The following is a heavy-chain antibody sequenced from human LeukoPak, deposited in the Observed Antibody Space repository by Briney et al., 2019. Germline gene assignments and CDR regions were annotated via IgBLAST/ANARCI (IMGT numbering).Heavy chain of an antibody. Sequence: PSETLSLTCTVSGASISSYYWSWIRQPAGKGLEWIGRVYSSGSTNYNFSLKSRVAMSVDTSKSQFSLKLNSVTAADTAVYYCARDLGYDAFDIWGQGTMVTVSS. D-gene: IGHD7-27*01. V-gene: IGHV4-4*07. J-gene: IGHJ3*02. CDR2: VYSSGST. CDR1: GASISSYY. CDR3: ARDLGYDAFDI.